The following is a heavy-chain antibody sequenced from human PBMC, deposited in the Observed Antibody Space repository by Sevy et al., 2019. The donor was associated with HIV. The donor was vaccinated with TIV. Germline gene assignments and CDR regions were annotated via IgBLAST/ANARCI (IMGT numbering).Heavy chain of an antibody. CDR3: ARASGPTVGAYFDS. Sequence: ALVKVSYKASGYSFSAYFLHWVRQAPGQGLEWMGRISPNSGGTVYAQKFRGRVTMTRDTSSTTAYMELTRLKSDDTALYYCARASGPTVGAYFDSWGQGALVTVSS. D-gene: IGHD3-10*01. CDR1: GYSFSAYF. CDR2: ISPNSGGT. J-gene: IGHJ4*02. V-gene: IGHV1-2*06.